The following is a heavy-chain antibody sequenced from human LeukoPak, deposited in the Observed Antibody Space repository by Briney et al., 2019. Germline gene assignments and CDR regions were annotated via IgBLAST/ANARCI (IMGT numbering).Heavy chain of an antibody. V-gene: IGHV4-39*01. CDR2: INYSGNT. CDR3: SRHFDY. J-gene: IGHJ4*02. CDR1: SGSISNNRYY. Sequence: SETLSLTCTVSSGSISNNRYYWGWIRQPPGKGLEWIGSINYSGNTYYNSSLKSRVTISVDTSKTQFSLKLTSMTAADTAVYYCSRHFDYWGQGTLVIVSS.